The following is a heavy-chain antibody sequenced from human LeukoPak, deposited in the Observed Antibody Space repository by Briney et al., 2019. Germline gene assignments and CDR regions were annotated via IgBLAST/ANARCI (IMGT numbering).Heavy chain of an antibody. Sequence: GGSLRLSCTASGFTFSSNYMSWVRQAPGKGLEWVSVIYSSGNTYYADSVKGRFTISRDNSKNTLYLQMNSLRAEDTAVYYRARGYCSSTSCYAGDYWGQGTLVTVSS. J-gene: IGHJ4*02. V-gene: IGHV3-53*01. D-gene: IGHD2-2*01. CDR2: IYSSGNT. CDR1: GFTFSSNY. CDR3: ARGYCSSTSCYAGDY.